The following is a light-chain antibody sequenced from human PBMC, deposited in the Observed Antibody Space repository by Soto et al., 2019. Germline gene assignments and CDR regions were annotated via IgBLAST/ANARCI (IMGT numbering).Light chain of an antibody. Sequence: DIQLTQSPSFLSASVGDRVSITCRASQGISGDLAWYQQKPGKAPKLLIYATSTLQSGVPSRFRGSGSGTQFTLTISSLQPEDFASYYCQQLNSYPRTFGQGTKV. J-gene: IGKJ1*01. V-gene: IGKV1-9*01. CDR2: ATS. CDR3: QQLNSYPRT. CDR1: QGISGD.